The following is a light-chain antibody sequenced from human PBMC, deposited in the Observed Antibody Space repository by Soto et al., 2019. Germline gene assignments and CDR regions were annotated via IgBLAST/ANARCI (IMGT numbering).Light chain of an antibody. Sequence: EIVMTQSPATLSVSPGERATLSCRASQSVSNYLAWYQQKPGQAPRLLIYGASTRATGIPDRFSGSGSGTDFTLTISGLEPEDSAVYYCQQYGSSPTWTFGQGTKGDIK. CDR2: GAS. J-gene: IGKJ1*01. V-gene: IGKV3-20*01. CDR3: QQYGSSPTWT. CDR1: QSVSNY.